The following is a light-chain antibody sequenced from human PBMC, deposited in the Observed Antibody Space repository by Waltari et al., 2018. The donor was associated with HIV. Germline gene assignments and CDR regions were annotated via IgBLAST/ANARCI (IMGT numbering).Light chain of an antibody. J-gene: IGLJ3*02. CDR2: RNN. CDR1: SSNIASHF. CDR3: ATWDDSSSGSWV. Sequence: QSVLTQPPSASGTPGQRVTISCSGGSSNIASHFVYWYQHVAGTTPELLVFRNNKRPSGVSDRFSGSKCGTSAALSSSGLRPEDEAEYYCATWDDSSSGSWVFGGGTKVTVL. V-gene: IGLV1-47*01.